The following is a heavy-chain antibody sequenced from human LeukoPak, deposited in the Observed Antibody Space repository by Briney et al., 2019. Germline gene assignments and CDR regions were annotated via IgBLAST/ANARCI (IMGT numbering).Heavy chain of an antibody. Sequence: EASVKVSCKASGYTFTSYYMHWVRQAPGQGLEWMGWINPNSGGTNYAQKFQGRVTMTRDTSISTAYMELSRLRSDDTAVYYCATGDGTLYHDSSGYYDYWGQGTLVTVSS. CDR1: GYTFTSYY. D-gene: IGHD3-22*01. V-gene: IGHV1-2*02. CDR3: ATGDGTLYHDSSGYYDY. CDR2: INPNSGGT. J-gene: IGHJ4*02.